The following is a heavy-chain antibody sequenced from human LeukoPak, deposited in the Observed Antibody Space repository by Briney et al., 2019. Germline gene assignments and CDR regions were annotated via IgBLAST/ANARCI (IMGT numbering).Heavy chain of an antibody. CDR3: VKPTVAGTRDFDY. J-gene: IGHJ4*02. Sequence: GGSLRLSCAASGFTFNSYSMNWVRQAPGKGLEWVSSISSSSTYIYYADSLKGRFTISRDNSKNTLYLQMSSLRAEDTAVYYCVKPTVAGTRDFDYWGQGTLVTVSS. V-gene: IGHV3-21*01. D-gene: IGHD6-19*01. CDR2: ISSSSTYI. CDR1: GFTFNSYS.